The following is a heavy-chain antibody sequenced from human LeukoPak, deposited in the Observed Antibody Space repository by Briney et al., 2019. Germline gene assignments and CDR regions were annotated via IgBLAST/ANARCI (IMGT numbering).Heavy chain of an antibody. Sequence: GGSLRLSCTASGFTFGDYAMSWFRQAPGKGLEWVGFIRSKACGCTTEYAASVKGRFTISRDDSKSIAYLQMNSLKTEDTAVYYCTREEPTGYSSGWLPGPNDYWGQGTLVTVSS. D-gene: IGHD6-19*01. CDR3: TREEPTGYSSGWLPGPNDY. CDR2: IRSKACGCTT. V-gene: IGHV3-49*03. CDR1: GFTFGDYA. J-gene: IGHJ4*02.